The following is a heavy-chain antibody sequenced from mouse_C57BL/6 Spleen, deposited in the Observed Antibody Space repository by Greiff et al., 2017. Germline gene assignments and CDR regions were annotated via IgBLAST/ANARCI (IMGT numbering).Heavy chain of an antibody. CDR3: ARGDYYGSSPDWYFDV. D-gene: IGHD1-1*01. CDR1: GYTFTSYW. J-gene: IGHJ1*03. CDR2: IHPNSGST. Sequence: VQLQQPGAELVKPGASVKLSCKASGYTFTSYWMHWVKQRPGQGLEWIGMIHPNSGSTNYNEKFKSKATLTVDKSSSTAYMQLSSLTSEDSAVYYCARGDYYGSSPDWYFDVWGTGTTVTVSS. V-gene: IGHV1-64*01.